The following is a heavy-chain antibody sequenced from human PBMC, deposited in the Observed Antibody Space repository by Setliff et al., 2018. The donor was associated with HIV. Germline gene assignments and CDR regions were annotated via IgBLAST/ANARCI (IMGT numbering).Heavy chain of an antibody. CDR1: GGSMSTTEYH. CDR2: IYYSGTT. Sequence: SETLSLTCTVSGGSMSTTEYHWDWIRQPPGKGLEWIGNIYYSGTTYYKSSLKSRVTISAERSTNQFSLRLTSVTAADTAVYFCARVALAGISARPFYFDYWGQGALVTVSS. CDR3: ARVALAGISARPFYFDY. J-gene: IGHJ4*02. V-gene: IGHV4-39*07. D-gene: IGHD6-6*01.